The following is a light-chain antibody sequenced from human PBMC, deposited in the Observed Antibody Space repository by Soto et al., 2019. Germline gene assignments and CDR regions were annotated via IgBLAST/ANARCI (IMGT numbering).Light chain of an antibody. V-gene: IGKV3-20*01. Sequence: TLSVATLSLSPGERAILSCRASRIVGTYLAWYQQKPGQAPRLLIYSSSNRATGIPDRFSGSGSGTDFTLTVSRLEPADFAMYYCQQDHSWPPRRFAHGTNVDIK. CDR3: QQDHSWPPRR. J-gene: IGKJ3*01. CDR2: SSS. CDR1: RIVGTY.